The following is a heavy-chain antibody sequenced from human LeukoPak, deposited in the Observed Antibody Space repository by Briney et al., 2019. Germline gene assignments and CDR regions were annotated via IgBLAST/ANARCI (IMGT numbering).Heavy chain of an antibody. J-gene: IGHJ3*02. CDR3: ARPLDYYDSSGYNAFDI. CDR2: IYPGDSDT. CDR1: GYSFTSYW. V-gene: IGHV5-51*01. D-gene: IGHD3-22*01. Sequence: GESLKISCKGSGYSFTSYWIGWVRQMPGKGLEWMGIIYPGDSDTRSSPSFQGQVTISADKSISTAYLQWSSLKASDTAMYYCARPLDYYDSSGYNAFDIWGQGTMVTVSS.